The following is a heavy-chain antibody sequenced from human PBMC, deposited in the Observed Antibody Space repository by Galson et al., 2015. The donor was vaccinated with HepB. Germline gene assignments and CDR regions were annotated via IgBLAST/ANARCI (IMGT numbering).Heavy chain of an antibody. D-gene: IGHD1-26*01. CDR2: IIPIFGTA. J-gene: IGHJ5*02. CDR1: GGTFSSYA. V-gene: IGHV1-69*06. CDR3: ARRAVVGATVWFDP. Sequence: SVKVSCKASGGTFSSYAISWVRQAPGQGLEWMGGIIPIFGTANYAQKFQGRVTITADKSTSTAYMELSSLRSEDTAVYYCARRAVVGATVWFDPWGQGTLVTVSS.